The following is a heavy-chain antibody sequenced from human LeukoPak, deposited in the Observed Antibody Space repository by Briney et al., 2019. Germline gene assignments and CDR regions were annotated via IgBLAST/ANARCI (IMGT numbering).Heavy chain of an antibody. CDR3: ARVRYGDYQDALDI. D-gene: IGHD2-21*02. CDR2: IRTHNGDT. CDR1: GYTFTSYA. J-gene: IGHJ3*02. V-gene: IGHV1-18*01. Sequence: GASVKVSCKASGYTFTSYAMHWVRQAPGQGLEWMGWIRTHNGDTDYAQNLQGRVTLTTDTSTNMVYMELRSLTSDDTAVYYCARVRYGDYQDALDIWGRGTMVIVS.